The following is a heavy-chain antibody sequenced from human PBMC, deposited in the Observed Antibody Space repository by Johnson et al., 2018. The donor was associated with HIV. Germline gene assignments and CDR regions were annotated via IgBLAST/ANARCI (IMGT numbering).Heavy chain of an antibody. V-gene: IGHV3-33*06. J-gene: IGHJ3*02. D-gene: IGHD6-13*01. CDR2: IWYDGSNR. CDR1: GFTFSSFG. Sequence: QVQLVESGGGVVQPGRCLRLSCAASGFTFSSFGMHWVRQAPGKGLEWVAVIWYDGSNRYYADSVKGRFTISRDNSRNTLYLQMNSLRVEDTAVYYCAKDQWSSSWTNDAFAMWGQGTMVTVSS. CDR3: AKDQWSSSWTNDAFAM.